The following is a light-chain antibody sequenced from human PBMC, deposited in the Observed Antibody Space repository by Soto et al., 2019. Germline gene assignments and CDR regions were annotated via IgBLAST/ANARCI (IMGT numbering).Light chain of an antibody. CDR2: QAS. CDR3: QQYNSYPHT. J-gene: IGKJ2*01. V-gene: IGKV1-5*03. Sequence: DIPMTQSPSTLSASVGDRVTITCRASQTIRSWLAWYQQRPGKAPKTLIYQASSLESGVPARFSGSGSGTEFTLTISSLQADDVATYYCQQYNSYPHTFGQGTKLEI. CDR1: QTIRSW.